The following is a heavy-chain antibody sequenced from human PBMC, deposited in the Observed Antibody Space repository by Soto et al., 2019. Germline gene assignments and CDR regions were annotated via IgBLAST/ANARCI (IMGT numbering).Heavy chain of an antibody. Sequence: EGQLVESGGGLVQPGGSLRLFCVGSGLTFDYYWMHWVRQAPGEGLMWVSRLQTDGSHPDYADSVKGRVTISRDNAKNTLYLQMNNLRAEDTAVYYCARGGDPDYWGQGTLVTVAP. CDR3: ARGGDPDY. CDR2: LQTDGSHP. V-gene: IGHV3-74*01. J-gene: IGHJ4*02. D-gene: IGHD2-21*02. CDR1: GLTFDYYW.